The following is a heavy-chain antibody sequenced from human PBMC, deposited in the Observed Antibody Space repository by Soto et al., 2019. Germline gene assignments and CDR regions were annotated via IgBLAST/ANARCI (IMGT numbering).Heavy chain of an antibody. CDR2: INPSNCST. CDR3: ARDAGSFYS. CDR1: GYTFTSYY. V-gene: IGHV1-46*01. J-gene: IGHJ4*02. Sequence: ASVKVSCKASGYTFTSYYMHWVRQAPGQGLEWMGIINPSNCSTSYSQKFQGRVTITRDTSTSTAYMELSSLRSEDTAVYYCARDAGSFYSWGQGTMVTVSS. D-gene: IGHD3-10*01.